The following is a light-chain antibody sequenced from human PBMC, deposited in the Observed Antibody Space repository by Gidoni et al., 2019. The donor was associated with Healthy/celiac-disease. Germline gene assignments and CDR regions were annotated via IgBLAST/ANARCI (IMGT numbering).Light chain of an antibody. Sequence: DIQMTQSPSSLSAPVGDRVTITCRASQSISSYLNWYQQKPGKAPKLLIYAASSLQSGVPSRFSGSGSGTDFTLTISSLQPEDFATYYCQQSYSTPRTFGQWTKVEIK. CDR3: QQSYSTPRT. J-gene: IGKJ1*01. CDR1: QSISSY. V-gene: IGKV1-39*01. CDR2: AAS.